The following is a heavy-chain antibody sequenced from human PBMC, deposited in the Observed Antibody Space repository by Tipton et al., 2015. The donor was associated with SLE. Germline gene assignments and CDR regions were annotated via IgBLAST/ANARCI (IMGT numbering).Heavy chain of an antibody. CDR3: ARVGDYYDSSGYFGY. CDR1: GFTFSSYG. D-gene: IGHD3-22*01. CDR2: ISYDGSNK. V-gene: IGHV3-30*19. J-gene: IGHJ4*02. Sequence: SLRLSCAASGFTFSSYGMHWVRQAPGKGLEWVAVISYDGSNKYYADSVKGRFTISRDNSKNTLYLQMNSLRAEDTAVYYCARVGDYYDSSGYFGYWGQGTLVTVSS.